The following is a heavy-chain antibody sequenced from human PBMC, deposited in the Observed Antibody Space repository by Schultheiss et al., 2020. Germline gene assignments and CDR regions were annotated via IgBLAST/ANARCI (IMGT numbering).Heavy chain of an antibody. Sequence: GGSLRLSFAASGFIFSNYGMHWVRQAPGKGLEWVAVIWYDGSDEKYADSVKGRFTISRDNSKNTLYLQMNSLRVEDTAVYYCARDPGRTTALDPWGQGTLVTVSS. CDR1: GFIFSNYG. V-gene: IGHV3-33*01. D-gene: IGHD4-11*01. J-gene: IGHJ5*02. CDR2: IWYDGSDE. CDR3: ARDPGRTTALDP.